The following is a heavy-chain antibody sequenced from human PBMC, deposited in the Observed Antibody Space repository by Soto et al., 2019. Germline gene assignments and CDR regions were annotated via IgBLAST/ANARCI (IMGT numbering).Heavy chain of an antibody. J-gene: IGHJ4*02. V-gene: IGHV4-34*01. Sequence: QVQLQQWGAGLLKPSETLSLTCAVYGGSFSGYYWSWIRQPPGKGLEWIGEINHSGSTNYNPSLKSRVTISVDTSKNQFSLKLSSVTAADTAVYYCARGRGYSYGSPFDYWGQVTLVTVSS. CDR3: ARGRGYSYGSPFDY. D-gene: IGHD5-18*01. CDR1: GGSFSGYY. CDR2: INHSGST.